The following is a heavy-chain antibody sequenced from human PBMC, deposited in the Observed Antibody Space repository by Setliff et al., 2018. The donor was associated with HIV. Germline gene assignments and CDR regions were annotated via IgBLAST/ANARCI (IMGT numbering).Heavy chain of an antibody. D-gene: IGHD3-3*01. J-gene: IGHJ5*02. V-gene: IGHV3-20*04. Sequence: AGGSLRLSCAASGFNFDDYGMSWVRQAPGKGLEWVSGTHWNGAIRGYADSVRGRFTISRDNAKNSLYLQMNSLRPEDTAVYYCAKDRITISAFDPWGQGTLVTVSS. CDR1: GFNFDDYG. CDR2: THWNGAIR. CDR3: AKDRITISAFDP.